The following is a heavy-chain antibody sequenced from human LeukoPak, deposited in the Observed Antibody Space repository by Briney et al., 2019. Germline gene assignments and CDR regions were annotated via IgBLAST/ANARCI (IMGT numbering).Heavy chain of an antibody. Sequence: SETLSLTCTVSGGSISSGDYYWSWIRQPPGTGLEWIGYIYYSGSTYYNPSLKSRVTISVDTSKNQFSLKLSSVTAADTAVYYCARYDSSGYYPLRYWGQGTLVTVSS. J-gene: IGHJ4*02. CDR3: ARYDSSGYYPLRY. CDR1: GGSISSGDYY. V-gene: IGHV4-30-4*01. CDR2: IYYSGST. D-gene: IGHD3-22*01.